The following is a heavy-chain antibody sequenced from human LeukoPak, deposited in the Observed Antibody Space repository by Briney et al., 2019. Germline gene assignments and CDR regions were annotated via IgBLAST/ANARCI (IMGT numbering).Heavy chain of an antibody. CDR3: ARHAPLRYFDWSPYYFDY. D-gene: IGHD3-9*01. CDR1: GGSISSGGYY. V-gene: IGHV4-31*03. J-gene: IGHJ4*02. CDR2: IYYSGST. Sequence: SETLSLTCTVSGGSISSGGYYWSWIRQHPGKGLEWIGYIYYSGSTYYNPSLKSRVTISVDTSKNQVSLKLSSVTAADTAVYYCARHAPLRYFDWSPYYFDYWGQGTLVTVSS.